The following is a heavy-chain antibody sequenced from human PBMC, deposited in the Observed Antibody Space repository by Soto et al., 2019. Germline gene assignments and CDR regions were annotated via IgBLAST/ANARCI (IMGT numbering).Heavy chain of an antibody. V-gene: IGHV3-48*01. CDR3: ARPMYGGNFPVDY. CDR2: ITSTSSPM. CDR1: GFTFSSYS. D-gene: IGHD2-21*02. J-gene: IGHJ4*02. Sequence: EVHLVEPGGGLAQPGGSLRLSCVASGFTFSSYSMSWVRQAPGKGLEWVSYITSTSSPMYYADSVKGRFTISRDNAKNSLYLQMNSLRAEDTAVYYCARPMYGGNFPVDYWGQGTLVTVSS.